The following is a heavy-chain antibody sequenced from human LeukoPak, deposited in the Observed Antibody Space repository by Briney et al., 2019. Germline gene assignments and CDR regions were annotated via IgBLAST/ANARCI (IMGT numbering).Heavy chain of an antibody. Sequence: GGSLRLSCAASGFRFSDFTMTWVRQAPGKGPEWVSAIGGRGGSTYYADSLGGRFIISRDNSKDMVYLQMNSLKVEDTATYYCGKEGGGWGQGTKVTVSS. V-gene: IGHV3-23*01. CDR1: GFRFSDFT. D-gene: IGHD3-16*01. CDR3: GKEGGG. J-gene: IGHJ4*02. CDR2: IGGRGGST.